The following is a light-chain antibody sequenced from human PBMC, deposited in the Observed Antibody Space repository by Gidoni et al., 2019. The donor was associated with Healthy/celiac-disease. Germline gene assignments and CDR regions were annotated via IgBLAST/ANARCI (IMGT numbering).Light chain of an antibody. J-gene: IGKJ1*01. CDR2: DAS. CDR3: QQYNSYSWT. Sequence: DIQMTQSPSTLSASVGDRVTITCRASQSISSWLAWYQQKPGKAPKLLIYDASSLESGVPSRFSGSVSGTEFTLSISSLQPDDFATYYCQQYNSYSWTFGQGTEVEIK. CDR1: QSISSW. V-gene: IGKV1-5*01.